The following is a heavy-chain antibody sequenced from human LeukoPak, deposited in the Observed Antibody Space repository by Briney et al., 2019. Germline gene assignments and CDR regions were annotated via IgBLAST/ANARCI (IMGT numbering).Heavy chain of an antibody. J-gene: IGHJ6*02. V-gene: IGHV4-34*01. CDR2: INHSGGT. CDR1: GGSFSGYY. D-gene: IGHD2-15*01. CDR3: ARGVVVVVAATPGGGYYYYGMDV. Sequence: SETLSLTCAVYGGSFSGYYWSWIRQPPGKGLEWIGEINHSGGTNYNPSLKSRVTISVDTSKNQFSLKLSSVTAADTAVYYCARGVVVVVAATPGGGYYYYGMDVWGQGTTVTVSS.